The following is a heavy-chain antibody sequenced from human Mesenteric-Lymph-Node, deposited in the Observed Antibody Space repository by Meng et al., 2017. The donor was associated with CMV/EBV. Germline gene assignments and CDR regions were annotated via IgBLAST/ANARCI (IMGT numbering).Heavy chain of an antibody. V-gene: IGHV3-43*01. J-gene: IGHJ4*02. CDR1: GFTFDDYT. CDR2: ISWDGGST. D-gene: IGHD2-2*02. Sequence: GESLKISCAASGFTFDDYTMHWVRQAPGKGLELVSLISWDGGSTYYADSVKGRFTISRDNSRNSLYLQMNSLRTEDTALYYCAKDWELRGYCSSTSCYIGAPDYWGQGTLVTVSS. CDR3: AKDWELRGYCSSTSCYIGAPDY.